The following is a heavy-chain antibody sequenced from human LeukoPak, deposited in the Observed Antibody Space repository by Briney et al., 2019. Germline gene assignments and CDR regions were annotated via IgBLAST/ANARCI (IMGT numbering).Heavy chain of an antibody. CDR1: GYIFSGYY. CDR2: INPNSGGT. D-gene: IGHD4-11*01. J-gene: IGHJ4*02. Sequence: ASVKVSCKAFGYIFSGYYMNWVRQAPGQGLEWMGWINPNSGGTNYAQKFQGRVTMTRDTSISTAYMELSRLTSDDTAVYYCAKDAIVRDYSNSDYWGQGTLVTVSS. CDR3: AKDAIVRDYSNSDY. V-gene: IGHV1-2*02.